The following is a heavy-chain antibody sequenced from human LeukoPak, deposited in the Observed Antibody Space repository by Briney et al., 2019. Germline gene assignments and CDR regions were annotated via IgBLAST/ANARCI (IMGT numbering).Heavy chain of an antibody. CDR1: GGSFSGYY. CDR3: ARGPNYYDSSGYYYGDY. CDR2: INHSGST. Sequence: SETLSLTCAVYGGSFSGYYWSWIRQPPGKGLEWIGGINHSGSTNYNPSLKSRVTISVDTSKNQFSLKLSSVTAADTAVYYCARGPNYYDSSGYYYGDYWGQGTLVTVSS. J-gene: IGHJ4*02. V-gene: IGHV4-34*01. D-gene: IGHD3-22*01.